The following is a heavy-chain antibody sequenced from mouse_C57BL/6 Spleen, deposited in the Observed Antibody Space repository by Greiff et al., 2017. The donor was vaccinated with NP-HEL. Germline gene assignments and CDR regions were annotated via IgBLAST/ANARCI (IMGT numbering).Heavy chain of an antibody. CDR3: VRGDYYGSSQAWFAY. D-gene: IGHD1-1*01. Sequence: EVQVVESGGGLVQPKGSLKLSCAASGFSFNTYAMNWVRQAPGKGLEWVARIRSKSNNYATYYADSVKDRFTISRDDSESMLYLQMNNLKTEDTAMYYCVRGDYYGSSQAWFAYWGQGTLVTVSA. J-gene: IGHJ3*01. CDR2: IRSKSNNYAT. CDR1: GFSFNTYA. V-gene: IGHV10-1*01.